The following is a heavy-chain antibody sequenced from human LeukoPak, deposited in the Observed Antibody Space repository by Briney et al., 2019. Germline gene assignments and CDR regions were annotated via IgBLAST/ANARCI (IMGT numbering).Heavy chain of an antibody. J-gene: IGHJ3*02. V-gene: IGHV3-20*04. CDR2: INWNGGST. CDR1: GFTFDDYG. D-gene: IGHD3-3*01. Sequence: PGGSLRLSCAASGFTFDDYGMSWVRQAPGKGLEWVSGINWNGGSTGYADSVKGRFTISRDNSKSMVFLQMNSLRPEDTAVYYCARSGLEWLLYDSLDIWGQGTMVTVSS. CDR3: ARSGLEWLLYDSLDI.